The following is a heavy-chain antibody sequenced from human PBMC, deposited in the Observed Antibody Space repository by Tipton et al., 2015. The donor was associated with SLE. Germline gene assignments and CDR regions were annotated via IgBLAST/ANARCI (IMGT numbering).Heavy chain of an antibody. J-gene: IGHJ4*02. CDR2: IADTGSP. CDR3: ARGPFQRRPPGAD. CDR1: GGSFSGYH. D-gene: IGHD6-25*01. V-gene: IGHV4-34*01. Sequence: TLSLTCAVYGGSFSGYHWTCVRQPPRQGLDWIGEIADTGSPNYNPSLTSRVTLSLDTYKSQFSLIPNSLAAADTAVYYCARGPFQRRPPGADWGQGTLVNDSS.